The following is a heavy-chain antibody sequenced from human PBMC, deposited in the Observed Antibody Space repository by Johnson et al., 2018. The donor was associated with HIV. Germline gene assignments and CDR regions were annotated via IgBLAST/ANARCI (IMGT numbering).Heavy chain of an antibody. CDR2: IWHDGSNK. V-gene: IGHV3-33*06. J-gene: IGHJ3*01. Sequence: QVQLVESGGGVVQPGRSLRLSCAASGFSFSSYGMHWVRQAPGKGLEWVAVIWHDGSNKYFGDSVKGRFSIARDNSRNTLYLQMNSLRAEDTAVYYCAKSAGRQGNTFDLWGHGTMVTVSS. CDR1: GFSFSSYG. CDR3: AKSAGRQGNTFDL. D-gene: IGHD3-10*01.